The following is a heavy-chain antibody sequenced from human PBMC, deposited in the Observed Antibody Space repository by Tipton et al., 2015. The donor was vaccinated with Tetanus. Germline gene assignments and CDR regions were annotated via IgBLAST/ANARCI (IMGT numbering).Heavy chain of an antibody. D-gene: IGHD2-15*01. CDR2: VWYDGSKQ. V-gene: IGHV3-33*01. CDR1: GFTFNGYG. J-gene: IGHJ4*02. CDR3: AREADCSGGSCFSGDFDN. Sequence: SLRLSCAASGFTFNGYGMHWVRQAPGKGLEWLALVWYDGSKQYYADSVKGRFTISRDNSKNTLYLQMNSLRAEDTAVCYCAREADCSGGSCFSGDFDNWGQGTQVTVSS.